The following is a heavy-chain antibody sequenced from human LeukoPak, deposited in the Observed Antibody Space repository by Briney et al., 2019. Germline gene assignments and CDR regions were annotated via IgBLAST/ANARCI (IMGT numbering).Heavy chain of an antibody. CDR3: AKGNYVGYYYYYMDV. D-gene: IGHD4-11*01. V-gene: IGHV3-23*01. Sequence: GGSLRLSCAASGFTFSSYAMSWVRQAPGKGLEWVLAISGSGGSTYYADSVKGRFTISRDNSKNTLYLQMNSLRAEDTAVYYCAKGNYVGYYYYYMDVWGKGTTVTVPS. J-gene: IGHJ6*03. CDR1: GFTFSSYA. CDR2: ISGSGGST.